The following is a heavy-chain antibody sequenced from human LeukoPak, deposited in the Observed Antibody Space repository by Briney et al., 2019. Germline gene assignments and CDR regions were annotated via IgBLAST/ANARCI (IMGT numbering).Heavy chain of an antibody. Sequence: KPSETLSLTCTVSGGSISSYYWSWIRQPPGKGLEWIGYIYYSGSTNYNPSLKSRVTISVDTSKNQFSLKLSSVTAADTAVYYCARDTSYYYDSGGPYPDDAFDIWGQGTMVTVSS. J-gene: IGHJ3*02. CDR2: IYYSGST. CDR3: ARDTSYYYDSGGPYPDDAFDI. V-gene: IGHV4-59*01. D-gene: IGHD3-22*01. CDR1: GGSISSYY.